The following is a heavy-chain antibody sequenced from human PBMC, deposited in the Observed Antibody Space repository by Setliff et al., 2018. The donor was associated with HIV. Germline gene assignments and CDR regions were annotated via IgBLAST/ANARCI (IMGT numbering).Heavy chain of an antibody. Sequence: PGGSLRLSCAASGFTFRSYWLSWVRQAPGKGLEWVASIKEDGSEKYYVDSVRGRFTISRDNAKNSLYLQMNSLRVEDTALYYCARSDWYHGSGSHDYWGQGTLVTVSS. CDR3: ARSDWYHGSGSHDY. J-gene: IGHJ4*02. V-gene: IGHV3-7*01. CDR1: GFTFRSYW. CDR2: IKEDGSEK. D-gene: IGHD3-10*01.